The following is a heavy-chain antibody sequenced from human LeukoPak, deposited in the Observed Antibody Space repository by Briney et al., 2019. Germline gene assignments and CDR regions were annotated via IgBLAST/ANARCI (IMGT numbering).Heavy chain of an antibody. V-gene: IGHV4-61*02. J-gene: IGHJ6*03. Sequence: SQTLSLTCTVSGGSISSGSYYWSWIRQPAGKGLEWVGRISTIGITNYNPSLNSRVTISMDTSKNQFSLKLSSVTAADTAVYYCARDGCGGSCFHYYYYYMDVWGKGTTVTISS. D-gene: IGHD2-15*01. CDR3: ARDGCGGSCFHYYYYYMDV. CDR1: GGSISSGSYY. CDR2: ISTIGIT.